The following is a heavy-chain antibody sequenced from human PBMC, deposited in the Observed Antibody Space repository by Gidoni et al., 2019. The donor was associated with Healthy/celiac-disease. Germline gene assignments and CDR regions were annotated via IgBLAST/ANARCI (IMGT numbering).Heavy chain of an antibody. V-gene: IGHV4-39*07. D-gene: IGHD6-13*01. CDR2: VYYRGTT. CDR1: GDFVSNPDYY. CDR3: ARDIRYSSSWSHFDF. Sequence: HLQLQESGPRLVKPSETLSLSCTVSGDFVSNPDYYWGWVRQPPGKGLEWIGTVYYRGTTYYNPSLKSRVTILVHTSLNQFSLRLSSVTAADTAIYYCARDIRYSSSWSHFDFWGQGTLATVSP. J-gene: IGHJ4*02.